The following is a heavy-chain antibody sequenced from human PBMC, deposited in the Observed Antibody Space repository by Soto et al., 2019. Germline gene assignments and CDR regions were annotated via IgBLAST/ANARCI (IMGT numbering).Heavy chain of an antibody. J-gene: IGHJ4*02. CDR3: ARGLPLAANY. CDR2: IYPDDSET. Sequence: WVRQMPGKGLEWMGIIYPDDSETKYSPSFQGQVTISVDKSISIAYLQWSSLKASDTATYYCARGLPLAANYLGQGTLDIVSS. V-gene: IGHV5-51*01.